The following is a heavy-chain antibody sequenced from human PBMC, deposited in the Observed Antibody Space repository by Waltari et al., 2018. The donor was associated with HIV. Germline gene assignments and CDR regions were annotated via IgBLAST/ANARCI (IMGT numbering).Heavy chain of an antibody. D-gene: IGHD2-21*02. CDR3: ARSRGLRYCGGDCYSSPYYYGMDV. V-gene: IGHV4-34*01. Sequence: QVQLQQWGAGLLKPSETLSLTCAVYGGSFSGYYWSWIRQPPGKGLEWIGEINHSGSTNYKPSLKSRVTISVDTSKNQFSLKLSSVTAADTAVYHCARSRGLRYCGGDCYSSPYYYGMDVWGQGTTVTVSS. CDR1: GGSFSGYY. J-gene: IGHJ6*02. CDR2: INHSGST.